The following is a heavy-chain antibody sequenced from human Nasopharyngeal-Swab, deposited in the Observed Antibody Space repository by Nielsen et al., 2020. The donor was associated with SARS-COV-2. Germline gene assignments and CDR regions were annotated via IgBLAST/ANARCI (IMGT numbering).Heavy chain of an antibody. CDR2: IYSGGSST. CDR3: AKPPGDYGWGSYYFDY. D-gene: IGHD3-16*01. Sequence: GESLKISCAASGFTFSSYAMSWVRQAPGKGLEWVSVIYSGGSSTYYADSVKGRFTISRDNSKNTLYLQMNSLRAEDTAVYYCAKPPGDYGWGSYYFDYWGQGTLVTVSS. CDR1: GFTFSSYA. J-gene: IGHJ4*02. V-gene: IGHV3-23*03.